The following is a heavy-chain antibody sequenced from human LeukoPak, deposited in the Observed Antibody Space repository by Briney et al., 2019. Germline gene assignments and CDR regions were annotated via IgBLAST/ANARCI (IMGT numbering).Heavy chain of an antibody. J-gene: IGHJ4*02. CDR2: IYYSGST. D-gene: IGHD1-26*01. CDR1: GGSISSYY. CDR3: ARDAAYSGSYFDY. V-gene: IGHV4-59*01. Sequence: SETLSLTGTVSGGSISSYYWSWIRQPPGKGLEWIGYIYYSGSTNYNPSLKSRVTISVDTSKNQFSLKLSSVTAADTAVYYCARDAAYSGSYFDYWGQGTLVTVSS.